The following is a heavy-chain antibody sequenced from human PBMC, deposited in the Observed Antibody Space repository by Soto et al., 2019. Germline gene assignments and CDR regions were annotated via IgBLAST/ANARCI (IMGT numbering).Heavy chain of an antibody. J-gene: IGHJ5*02. D-gene: IGHD3-10*01. CDR2: IYYSGST. CDR3: ARVPGP. CDR1: GGSLSSYY. V-gene: IGHV4-59*12. Sequence: PSETPSLTCTVSGGSLSSYYWSWIRQPPGKGLEWIGYIYYSGSTNYNPSLKSRVTISVDRSKNQFSLKLSSVTAADKDVYYCARVPGPWGQGTLVTVSS.